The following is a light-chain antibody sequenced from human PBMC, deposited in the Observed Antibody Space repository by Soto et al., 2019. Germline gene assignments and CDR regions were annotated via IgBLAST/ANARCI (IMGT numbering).Light chain of an antibody. Sequence: QSVLTQPPSVSGAPGQRVTISCTGSSSNIGAGYDVHWYQQLPGTAPKLLIYGNSNRPSGVPDRFSGSKSGTSASLAITGLRAEDEADYYCQSYDSSDVVFGGGTQLTVL. CDR1: SSNIGAGYD. J-gene: IGLJ2*01. CDR2: GNS. V-gene: IGLV1-40*01. CDR3: QSYDSSDVV.